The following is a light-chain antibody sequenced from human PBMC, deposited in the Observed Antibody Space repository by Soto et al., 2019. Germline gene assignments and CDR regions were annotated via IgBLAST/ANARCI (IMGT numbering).Light chain of an antibody. Sequence: IVMTQFPLSLPVTPGEPASISCRSSQSLLHSTGSNYLDWYLQKPGQSPQLLISLGSDRASGVPDRFSGSESGTVFTLKISKVAAEDVGVYYCMQALQLPHNFGQGTRLEIK. V-gene: IGKV2-28*01. J-gene: IGKJ5*01. CDR3: MQALQLPHN. CDR1: QSLLHSTGSNY. CDR2: LGS.